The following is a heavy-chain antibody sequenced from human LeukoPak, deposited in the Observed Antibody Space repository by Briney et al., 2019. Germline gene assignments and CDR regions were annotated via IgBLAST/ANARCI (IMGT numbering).Heavy chain of an antibody. V-gene: IGHV4-59*08. CDR2: IYYSGST. J-gene: IGHJ4*02. CDR3: ARGAKAGYNLEPFDY. D-gene: IGHD5-24*01. CDR1: GGSMSSYY. Sequence: PSETLSLTCTVSGGSMSSYYWSWIRQPPGNGLEWIGYIYYSGSTKYNPSLKSRVTISVDTSKNQYSLKLSSVTAADTAVYYCARGAKAGYNLEPFDYWGQGTLVTVSS.